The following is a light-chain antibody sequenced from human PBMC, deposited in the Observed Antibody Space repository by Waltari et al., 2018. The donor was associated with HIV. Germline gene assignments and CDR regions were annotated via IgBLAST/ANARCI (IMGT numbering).Light chain of an antibody. CDR1: QAISNS. CDR3: QQYFSPPPLT. V-gene: IGKV1-NL1*01. J-gene: IGKJ4*01. Sequence: DIQMTQSPSSLSASVGDRVTITCRASQAISNSLAWYQQKPGKAPKLLLYAASRLESGVPSRFSGSRSGTDYALIISSLQPEDFAVYYCQQYFSPPPLTFGGGTKVEIK. CDR2: AAS.